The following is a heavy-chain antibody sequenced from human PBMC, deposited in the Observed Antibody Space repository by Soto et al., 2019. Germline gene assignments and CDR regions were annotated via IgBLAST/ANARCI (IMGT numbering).Heavy chain of an antibody. CDR3: AKDGGRVGYFGNWFDP. CDR2: INPSGGST. Sequence: SVTVSCQASGYTFTSYYMHWVRQATGQGLEWMGIINPSGGSTSYAQKFQGRVTITADESTTTAYMELSSLRSDDTAVYYCAKDGGRVGYFGNWFDPWGQGTLVTVSS. D-gene: IGHD2-15*01. J-gene: IGHJ5*02. CDR1: GYTFTSYY. V-gene: IGHV1-46*01.